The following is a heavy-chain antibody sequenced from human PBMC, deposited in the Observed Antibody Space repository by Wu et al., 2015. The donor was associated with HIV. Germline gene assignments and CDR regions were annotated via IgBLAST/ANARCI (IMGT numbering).Heavy chain of an antibody. V-gene: IGHV1-69*12. CDR2: IVPMFGTA. CDR1: GGTFSSYA. J-gene: IGHJ3*02. CDR3: ARDYPLRYYYDSSGNHDAFDI. Sequence: QVQLVQSGAEVKKPGSSVKVSCKASGGTFSSYAISWVRQAPGQGLEWMGGIVPMFGTANYAQKFQGRVTITADESTSTAYMEMNSLTSEDTAVYYCARDYPLRYYYDSSGNHDAFDIWGQGTMVIVSS. D-gene: IGHD3-22*01.